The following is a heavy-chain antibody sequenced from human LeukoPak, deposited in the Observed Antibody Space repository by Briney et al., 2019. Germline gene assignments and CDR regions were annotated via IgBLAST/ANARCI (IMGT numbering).Heavy chain of an antibody. Sequence: PGGSLRLSCAASGFTFSSYSMNWVRQAPGKGLEWVSYISSSSSTIYYADSVKGRFTISRDNAKNSLYLQMNSPRAEDTAVYYCARGDTYYYDSRIDYWGQGTLVTVSS. J-gene: IGHJ4*02. CDR3: ARGDTYYYDSRIDY. CDR1: GFTFSSYS. CDR2: ISSSSSTI. D-gene: IGHD3-22*01. V-gene: IGHV3-48*01.